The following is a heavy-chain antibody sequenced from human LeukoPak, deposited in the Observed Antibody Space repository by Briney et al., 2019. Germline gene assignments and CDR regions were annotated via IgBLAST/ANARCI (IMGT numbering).Heavy chain of an antibody. Sequence: SETLSLTCAVYGGSFSDYYWTWIRQPPGKGLEWIGEINHSGSTNYNPSLKSRVTISVDTSKNQFSLRLSSVTAADTAVYYCARQGGYDFAAPDYWGQGTLVTVSS. V-gene: IGHV4-34*01. J-gene: IGHJ4*02. D-gene: IGHD5-12*01. CDR3: ARQGGYDFAAPDY. CDR2: INHSGST. CDR1: GGSFSDYY.